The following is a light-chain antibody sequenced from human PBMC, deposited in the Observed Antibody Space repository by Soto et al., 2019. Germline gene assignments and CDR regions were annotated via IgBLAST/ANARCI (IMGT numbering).Light chain of an antibody. J-gene: IGKJ2*03. V-gene: IGKV1-5*01. CDR1: QSIRTW. Sequence: DIQMTQSPSTLSASEGDRVTITCRASQSIRTWLAWFQQKPGKAPKLLIHDASTLESGVPSRFTGSGSETEFTLTISSLQPDDIATYYCQQYKSYVAYSFGQGTKLEIK. CDR3: QQYKSYVAYS. CDR2: DAS.